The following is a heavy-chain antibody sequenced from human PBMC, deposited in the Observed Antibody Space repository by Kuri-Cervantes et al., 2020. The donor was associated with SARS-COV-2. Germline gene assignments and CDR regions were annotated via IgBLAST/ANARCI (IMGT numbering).Heavy chain of an antibody. CDR2: IIPILGTA. D-gene: IGHD1-26*01. CDR3: AAWGFPIVGATGPDAFDI. J-gene: IGHJ3*02. CDR1: GGTFSSYA. Sequence: SVKVSCKASGGTFSSYAISWVRQAPGQGLEWMGRIIPILGTANYAQKFQGRVTITADKSTSTAYMELSSLRSEDTAVYYCAAWGFPIVGATGPDAFDIWGQGTMVT. V-gene: IGHV1-69*04.